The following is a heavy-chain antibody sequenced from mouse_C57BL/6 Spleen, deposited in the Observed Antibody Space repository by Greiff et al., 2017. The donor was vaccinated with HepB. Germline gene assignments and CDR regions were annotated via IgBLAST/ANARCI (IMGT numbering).Heavy chain of an antibody. Sequence: DVKLQESGGGLVKPGGSLKLSCAASGFTFSDYGMHWVRQAPEKGLEWVAYISSGSSTIYYADTVKGRFTISRDNAKNTLFLQMTRLRSEDTAMYYCARGGEASWDLYWYFDVWGTGTTVTVSS. D-gene: IGHD4-1*01. V-gene: IGHV5-17*01. CDR3: ARGGEASWDLYWYFDV. CDR1: GFTFSDYG. CDR2: ISSGSSTI. J-gene: IGHJ1*03.